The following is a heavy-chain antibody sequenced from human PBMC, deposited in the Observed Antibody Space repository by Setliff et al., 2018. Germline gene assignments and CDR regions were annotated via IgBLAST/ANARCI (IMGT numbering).Heavy chain of an antibody. Sequence: ASVKVSCKASGYAFTGYYIHWVRQAPGQGLEWMGRINPNSGGTNYAQKFQGRVTMTRDTSTDTAYMELSSLRSEDTAVYYCATVDIVATITGGYYFDYWGQGTLVTVSS. D-gene: IGHD5-12*01. CDR2: INPNSGGT. CDR3: ATVDIVATITGGYYFDY. CDR1: GYAFTGYY. J-gene: IGHJ4*02. V-gene: IGHV1-2*06.